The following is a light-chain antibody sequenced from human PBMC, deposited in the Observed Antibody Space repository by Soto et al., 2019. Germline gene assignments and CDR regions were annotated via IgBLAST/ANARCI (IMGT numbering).Light chain of an antibody. J-gene: IGKJ4*01. CDR3: QQSYSTPLT. V-gene: IGKV1-39*01. Sequence: DIQMTQSPSSLSASVGDRVTITCRASQSISRRLNWYQQKPGKAPKLPIYTASSLQSGVPSRLSGSGSGTDFTLAISSLQPEDFATYYCQQSYSTPLTFGGGTKVEI. CDR2: TAS. CDR1: QSISRR.